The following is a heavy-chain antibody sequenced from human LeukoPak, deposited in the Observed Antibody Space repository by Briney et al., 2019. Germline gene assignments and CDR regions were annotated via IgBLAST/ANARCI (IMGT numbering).Heavy chain of an antibody. D-gene: IGHD1-26*01. CDR1: GFTFSSYS. V-gene: IGHV3-48*01. CDR3: ARDSGYAFDI. Sequence: GGSLRLSCAASGFTFSSYSMNWVRQAPGKGLEWVSYIGISSSTIDYVDSVKGRFTISRDNAKNSLYLQMNSLRAEDTAVYYCARDSGYAFDIWGQGTMVTVSS. J-gene: IGHJ3*02. CDR2: IGISSSTI.